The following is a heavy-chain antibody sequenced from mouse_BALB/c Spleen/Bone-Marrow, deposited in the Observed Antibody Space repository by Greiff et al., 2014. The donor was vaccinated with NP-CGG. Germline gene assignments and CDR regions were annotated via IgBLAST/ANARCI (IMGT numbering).Heavy chain of an antibody. CDR2: ISNLAYSI. J-gene: IGHJ3*01. Sequence: EVQGVESGGGLVQPGGSRKLSCAASGFTFSDYGMAWVRQALGQGPEWVAFISNLAYSIYYADSVTGRFTISRENAKNTLYLEMSSLRSEDTAMYYCARGGIYYGNYLANWGQGTLVTVSA. CDR3: ARGGIYYGNYLAN. V-gene: IGHV5-15*02. CDR1: GFTFSDYG. D-gene: IGHD2-1*01.